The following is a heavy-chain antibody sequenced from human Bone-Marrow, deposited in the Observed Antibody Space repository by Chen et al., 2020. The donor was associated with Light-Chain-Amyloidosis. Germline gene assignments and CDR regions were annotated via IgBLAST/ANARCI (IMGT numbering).Heavy chain of an antibody. D-gene: IGHD6-6*01. CDR3: ASRDSSSASGYYYYGMDV. J-gene: IGHJ6*02. V-gene: IGHV3-30-3*01. CDR1: GFTFSSFA. CDR2: ISYDGSNK. Sequence: QVQLVESGGVVVQPGRSLRLSCSASGFTFSSFAMHRVRQAPGKGLGGVAVISYDGSNKYYADSVKGRFTISRDNSKNTLYLQMNSLRAEDTAVYYCASRDSSSASGYYYYGMDVWGQGTTVTVSS.